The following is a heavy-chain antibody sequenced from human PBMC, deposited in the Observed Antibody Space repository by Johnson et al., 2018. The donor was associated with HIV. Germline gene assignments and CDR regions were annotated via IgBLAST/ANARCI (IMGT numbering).Heavy chain of an antibody. D-gene: IGHD1-26*01. CDR2: INWNGGST. Sequence: VQLVESGGGLVQPGGSLRLSCEASGFTVDDYGMSWVRQAPGKGLEWVSGINWNGGSTGYADSVKGRFTISRDNAKKSLYLQMNSLRAEDMAVYYCAGLGGSHDAFDIWGQGTMVTVSS. V-gene: IGHV3-20*04. CDR3: AGLGGSHDAFDI. CDR1: GFTVDDYG. J-gene: IGHJ3*02.